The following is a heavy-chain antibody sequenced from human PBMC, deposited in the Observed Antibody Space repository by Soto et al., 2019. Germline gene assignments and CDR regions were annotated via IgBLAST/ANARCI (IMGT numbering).Heavy chain of an antibody. CDR3: ARDPYHVLMVNAPNLYGMDV. CDR1: GYTFTNFG. CDR2: ISTYNGNT. V-gene: IGHV1-18*01. D-gene: IGHD2-8*01. J-gene: IGHJ6*02. Sequence: EASVKVSCKASGYTFTNFGISCARQAPGQGLEWMGRISTYNGNTDYPQSLQGRLTLTTDTSTTTAYMELRSLRSDGTAVYYCARDPYHVLMVNAPNLYGMDVWGQGTTVTVSS.